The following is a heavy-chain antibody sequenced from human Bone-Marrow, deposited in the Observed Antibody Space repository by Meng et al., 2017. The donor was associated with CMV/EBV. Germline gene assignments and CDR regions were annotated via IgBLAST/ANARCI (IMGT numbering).Heavy chain of an antibody. V-gene: IGHV1-69*05. CDR3: AIIQLGIAVVVPAANPLSSGMDV. CDR2: TIPIFGTA. CDR1: GGTFSSYA. Sequence: SVKVSCKASGGTFSSYAISWVRQAPGQGLEWMGGTIPIFGTANYAQRFQGRVTITTDESTSTAYMELSSLRSEDTAVYYCAIIQLGIAVVVPAANPLSSGMDVWGQGTTVTVSS. D-gene: IGHD2-2*01. J-gene: IGHJ6*02.